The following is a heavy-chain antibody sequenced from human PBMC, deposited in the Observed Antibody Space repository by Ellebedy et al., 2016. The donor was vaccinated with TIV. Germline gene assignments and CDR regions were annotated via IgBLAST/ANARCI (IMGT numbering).Heavy chain of an antibody. Sequence: GESLKISCKGSGYSFTTHWIGWVRQMPGKGLEWMGIIHPEDSHTKYSPSFQGQFTISVDKSISTAYLQWSNLKASDTAIYYCSTALDGTTWFDPWGQGTLVTVSS. D-gene: IGHD1-1*01. CDR2: IHPEDSHT. J-gene: IGHJ5*02. CDR1: GYSFTTHW. V-gene: IGHV5-51*01. CDR3: STALDGTTWFDP.